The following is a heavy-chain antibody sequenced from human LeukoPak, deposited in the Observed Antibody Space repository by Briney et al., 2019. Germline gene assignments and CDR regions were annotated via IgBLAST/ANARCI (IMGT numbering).Heavy chain of an antibody. V-gene: IGHV3-20*04. Sequence: GGSLRLSCAASGFTFDDYGMSWVRQAPGKGLEWVSGINWNGGSTGYADSVKGRFTISRDNSKNTLYLQMNSLRAEDTAVYYCAKGPADDFDYWGQGTLVTVSS. CDR2: INWNGGST. CDR1: GFTFDDYG. J-gene: IGHJ4*02. CDR3: AKGPADDFDY.